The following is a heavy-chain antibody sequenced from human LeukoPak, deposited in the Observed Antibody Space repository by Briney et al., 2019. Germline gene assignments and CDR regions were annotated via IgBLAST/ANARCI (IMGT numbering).Heavy chain of an antibody. CDR3: ARDVGGSLDY. J-gene: IGHJ4*02. V-gene: IGHV3-48*04. CDR2: IRSSSTI. D-gene: IGHD1-26*01. CDR1: GFTFTTYS. Sequence: PGGSLRLSCAASGFTFTTYSMNWVRQAPGKGLEWVSYIRSSSTINYADSVKGRFTISRDNAQNSVYLQMGSLRGEDTAVYYCARDVGGSLDYWGQGTLVTVSS.